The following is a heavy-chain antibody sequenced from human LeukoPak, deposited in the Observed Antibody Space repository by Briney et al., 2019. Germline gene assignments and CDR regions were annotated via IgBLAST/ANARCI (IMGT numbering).Heavy chain of an antibody. J-gene: IGHJ4*02. CDR1: GYTFTSYA. CDR2: SKAGNGNT. D-gene: IGHD5-18*01. V-gene: IGHV1-3*01. CDR3: ARERLDTAMVFDY. Sequence: ASVKVSCTASGYTFTSYAIHWGRQAPGQRLEXXXXSKAGNGNTKYSQKFQGRVTITRDTSASTAYMELSSLRSEDTAVYYCARERLDTAMVFDYWVQGTLVTVSS.